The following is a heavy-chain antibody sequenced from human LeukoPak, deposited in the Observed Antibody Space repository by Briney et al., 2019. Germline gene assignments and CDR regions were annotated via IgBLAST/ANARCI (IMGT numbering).Heavy chain of an antibody. V-gene: IGHV1-46*01. CDR2: INPSGGST. CDR1: GYTFTSYC. D-gene: IGHD1-26*01. J-gene: IGHJ4*02. CDR3: AREGHMGATSI. Sequence: ASVKVSCKASGYTFTSYCMHWVRQAPGQGLEWMGIINPSGGSTSYAQKFQGRVTMTRDTSTSTVYMELSSLRSEDTAVYYCAREGHMGATSIWGQGTLVTVSS.